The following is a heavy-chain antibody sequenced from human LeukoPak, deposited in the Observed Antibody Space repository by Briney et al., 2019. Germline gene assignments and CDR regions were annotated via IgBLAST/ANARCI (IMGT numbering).Heavy chain of an antibody. Sequence: SGPTLVKPSETLSLTCTVSGDSMNEYYWSWVRQPPGKGLELIGYVFYTGRTNYRPSLKNRVTISLDTSKNQFSLRLSSVTAADTAVYYCARYGYYAYDYWGQGNLVTVSS. V-gene: IGHV4-59*01. CDR3: ARYGYYAYDY. CDR1: GDSMNEYY. D-gene: IGHD3-3*01. CDR2: VFYTGRT. J-gene: IGHJ4*02.